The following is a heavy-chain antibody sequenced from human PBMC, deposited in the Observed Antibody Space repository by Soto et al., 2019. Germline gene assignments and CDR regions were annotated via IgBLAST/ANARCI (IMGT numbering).Heavy chain of an antibody. J-gene: IGHJ6*02. CDR2: IVPIFGTA. CDR3: ARDKVGSTSPNNNYYYYGMDV. Sequence: ASVKVSCKASGGTFSSYAISWVRQAPGQGLEWMGGIVPIFGTANYAQKFQGRVTITADESTSTAYMELSSLRSEDTAVYYCARDKVGSTSPNNNYYYYGMDVWGQGTTVTVSS. CDR1: GGTFSSYA. V-gene: IGHV1-69*13. D-gene: IGHD2-2*01.